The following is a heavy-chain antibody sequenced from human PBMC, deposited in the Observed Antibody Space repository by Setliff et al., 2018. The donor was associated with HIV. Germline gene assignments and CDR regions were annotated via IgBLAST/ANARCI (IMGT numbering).Heavy chain of an antibody. CDR2: INHSGST. D-gene: IGHD6-13*01. CDR3: ARGAAARWFDY. Sequence: PSETLSLTCAVYGGSFSGYYWSWIRQPPGKGLEWIGEINHSGSTNYNPSLKSRVTISVDTSKNQFSLKLSYVTAADTAVYYCARGAAARWFDYWGQGTLVTVS. CDR1: GGSFSGYY. V-gene: IGHV4-34*01. J-gene: IGHJ4*02.